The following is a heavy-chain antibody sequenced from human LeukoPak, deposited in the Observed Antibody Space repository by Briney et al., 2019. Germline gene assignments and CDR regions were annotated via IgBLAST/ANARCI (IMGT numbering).Heavy chain of an antibody. CDR3: AKYGPQDSGSSHFDY. V-gene: IGHV3-23*01. CDR2: IRDSGSST. Sequence: GGALRLSCAASGYTFSSYAMSWVRQAPGKGLEWVSAIRDSGSSTHYADSVKGRFTTSRDNSKNTLFLQMNSLRAEDTAIYYCAKYGPQDSGSSHFDYWGQGALVTVSS. J-gene: IGHJ4*02. CDR1: GYTFSSYA. D-gene: IGHD1-26*01.